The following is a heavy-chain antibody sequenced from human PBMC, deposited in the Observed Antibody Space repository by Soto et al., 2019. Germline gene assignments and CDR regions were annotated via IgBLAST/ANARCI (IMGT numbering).Heavy chain of an antibody. CDR1: GYSFTSYW. J-gene: IGHJ3*02. Sequence: GESLKISCKGSGYSFTSYWIGWVRQMPGKGLEWMGIIYPGDSDTGYSPSFQGQVTISADKSISTAYLQWSSLKASDTAMYYCARQRRVIAVAATDAFDIWGQGTMVTVS. D-gene: IGHD6-19*01. CDR3: ARQRRVIAVAATDAFDI. CDR2: IYPGDSDT. V-gene: IGHV5-51*01.